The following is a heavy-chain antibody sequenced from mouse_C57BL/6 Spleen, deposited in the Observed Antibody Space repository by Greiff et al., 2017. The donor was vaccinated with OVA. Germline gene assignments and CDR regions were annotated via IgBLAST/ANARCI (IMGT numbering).Heavy chain of an antibody. J-gene: IGHJ1*03. V-gene: IGHV7-3*01. CDR2: IRNKANGYTT. CDR3: ARGESNPWYFDV. D-gene: IGHD2-5*01. Sequence: EVQLQESGGGLVQPGGSLSLSCAASGFTFTDYYMSWVRQPPGKALEWLGFIRNKANGYTTEYSASVKGRFTISRDNSQSILYLQMNALRAEDSATYYCARGESNPWYFDVWGTGTTVTVSS. CDR1: GFTFTDYY.